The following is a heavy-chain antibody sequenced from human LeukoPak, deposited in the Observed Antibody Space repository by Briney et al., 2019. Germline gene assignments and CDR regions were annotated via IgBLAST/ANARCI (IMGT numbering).Heavy chain of an antibody. Sequence: PSETLSLTCTVSGGSISSYYWSWIRQPPGKGLEWIGYIYYSGSSNYNPSLKSPVTISVDTSKNQFSLKVNSVTAADTAVYYCARVVAGRRFDPWGQGTLVTVSS. J-gene: IGHJ5*02. CDR1: GGSISSYY. D-gene: IGHD6-19*01. V-gene: IGHV4-59*01. CDR3: ARVVAGRRFDP. CDR2: IYYSGSS.